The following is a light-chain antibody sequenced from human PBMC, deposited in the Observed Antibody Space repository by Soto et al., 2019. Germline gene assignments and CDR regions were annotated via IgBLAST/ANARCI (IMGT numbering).Light chain of an antibody. V-gene: IGKV3-15*01. CDR3: QQYGSSPTWT. CDR1: RSINTN. CDR2: GAS. J-gene: IGKJ1*01. Sequence: EIVMTQSPATLSVSPGETATLSCRASRSINTNLAWYQQKPGQAPRLLIYGASTRATGIPARFSGSGSGTDFTLTISSLEPEDFAVYYCQQYGSSPTWTFGQGTKVDIK.